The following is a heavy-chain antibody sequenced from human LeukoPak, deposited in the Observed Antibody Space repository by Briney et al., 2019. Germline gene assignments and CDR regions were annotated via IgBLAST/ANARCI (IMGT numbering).Heavy chain of an antibody. CDR1: GYTFTSYD. D-gene: IGHD2-21*02. J-gene: IGHJ2*01. V-gene: IGHV1-8*02. Sequence: ASVKVSCKASGYTFTSYDMNWERQGTGTGIEGISGMTANRGNTGYAQKYQARVNRTRNTAISTAYMEPCCLSSDETAVYYCARVIDCGGDCYFWYFDLWGRSTLVPVSS. CDR3: ARVIDCGGDCYFWYFDL. CDR2: MTANRGNT.